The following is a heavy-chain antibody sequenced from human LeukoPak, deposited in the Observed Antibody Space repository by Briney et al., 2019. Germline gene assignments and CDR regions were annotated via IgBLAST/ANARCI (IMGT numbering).Heavy chain of an antibody. J-gene: IGHJ6*03. Sequence: PGGSLRLSCAASGFTFSSYGMHWVRQAPGKGLEWVAVISYDGSNKYYADSVKGRFTISRDNSKNTLYLQMNSLRAEDTAVYYCAKPGDYYYYMDVWGKGTTVTVSS. CDR2: ISYDGSNK. V-gene: IGHV3-30*18. CDR3: AKPGDYYYYMDV. CDR1: GFTFSSYG.